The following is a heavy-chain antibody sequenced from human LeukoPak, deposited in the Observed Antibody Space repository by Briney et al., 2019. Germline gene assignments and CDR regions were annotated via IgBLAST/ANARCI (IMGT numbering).Heavy chain of an antibody. CDR3: ASEDGYSSSWYYFDY. D-gene: IGHD6-13*01. CDR2: IIPIFGTA. J-gene: IGHJ4*02. CDR1: GGTFSSYA. V-gene: IGHV1-69*06. Sequence: SVKVSCKASGGTFSSYAISWVRQAPGQGLEWKGGIIPIFGTANYAQKFQGRVTITADKSTSTAYMELSSLRSEDTAVYYCASEDGYSSSWYYFDYWGQGTLVTVSS.